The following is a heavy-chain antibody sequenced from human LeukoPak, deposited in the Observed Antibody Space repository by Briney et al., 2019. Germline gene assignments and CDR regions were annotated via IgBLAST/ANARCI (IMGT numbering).Heavy chain of an antibody. CDR2: INSDGSTT. CDR3: ARRGAARVAFDI. D-gene: IGHD2-15*01. J-gene: IGHJ3*02. Sequence: GGSLRLSCAASGFTFSSYWMHWVRQAPGKGLVWVSRINSDGSTTSYADSVKGRFTISRDNAKNTLYLQMNSLRAEDTAVYYCARRGAARVAFDIWGQGTMVTVSS. V-gene: IGHV3-74*01. CDR1: GFTFSSYW.